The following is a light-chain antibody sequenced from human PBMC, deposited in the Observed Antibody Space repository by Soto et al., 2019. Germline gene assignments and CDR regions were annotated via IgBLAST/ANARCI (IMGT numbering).Light chain of an antibody. CDR1: QSVSSY. CDR3: QQRSIWPPIT. CDR2: DAS. J-gene: IGKJ5*01. V-gene: IGKV3-11*01. Sequence: EIVLTQSPSTLCFSPWERSTLSFMASQSVSSYLGWYQQKPGQAPRLLIYDASNRATGIPARFSGSGSGTDFTLTISSLEPEDFAVYYCQQRSIWPPITFGQGTRLEI.